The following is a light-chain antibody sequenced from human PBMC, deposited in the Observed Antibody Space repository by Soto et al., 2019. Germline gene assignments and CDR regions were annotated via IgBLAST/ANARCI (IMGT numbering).Light chain of an antibody. J-gene: IGKJ1*01. CDR2: AAS. CDR3: QKYNSAPWT. V-gene: IGKV1-27*01. CDR1: QGISNY. Sequence: DIQMTHSPSTLSGSVVDRVTITFRSSQGISNYLAWYQQKPGKVPKLLIYAASTLQSGVPSRSSGSGSGTDFALTISSLQPEDVATYYCQKYNSAPWTFGQGTKVDI.